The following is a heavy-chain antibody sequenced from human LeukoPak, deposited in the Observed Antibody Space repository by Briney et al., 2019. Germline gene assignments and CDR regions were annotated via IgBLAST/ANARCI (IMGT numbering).Heavy chain of an antibody. CDR2: IISRGDTT. D-gene: IGHD2-8*02. J-gene: IGHJ4*02. Sequence: GGSLRLSCAASGLTFSSWSMNWVRQAPGKGLEWVSNIISRGDTTHYADSVKGRFSISRDNAKNFVFLQLNSLRAEDTAVYYCARGRGYCSGASCDIDYWGQGTLVTVSS. CDR1: GLTFSSWS. CDR3: ARGRGYCSGASCDIDY. V-gene: IGHV3-48*04.